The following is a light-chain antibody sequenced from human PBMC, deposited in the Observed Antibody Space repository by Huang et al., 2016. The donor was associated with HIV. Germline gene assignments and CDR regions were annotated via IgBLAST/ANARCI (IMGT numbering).Light chain of an antibody. CDR1: QSVSSN. J-gene: IGKJ4*01. CDR2: GAA. V-gene: IGKV3-15*01. Sequence: EIVMTQSPATLSGSPGESATLSCRASQSVSSNLAWYQQKPGQAPKLLIYGAATRATGIPARFSGSGSGTEFTLTISSRQSEDFAVYYCQQYNNWPRTFGGGTKVEIK. CDR3: QQYNNWPRT.